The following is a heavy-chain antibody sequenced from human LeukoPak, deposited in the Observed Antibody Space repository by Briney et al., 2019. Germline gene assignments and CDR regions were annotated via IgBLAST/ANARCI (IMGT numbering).Heavy chain of an antibody. Sequence: GRSLRLSCAASGFTFSSYAMDWVRQAPGKGLERGAVISYDGSNKYYADSVKGRFTISRDNSKNTLYLQMNSLRAEDTAVYYCAREHYYGSGSYPSGFDYWGQGTLVTVSS. V-gene: IGHV3-30*04. J-gene: IGHJ4*02. CDR3: AREHYYGSGSYPSGFDY. D-gene: IGHD3-10*01. CDR1: GFTFSSYA. CDR2: ISYDGSNK.